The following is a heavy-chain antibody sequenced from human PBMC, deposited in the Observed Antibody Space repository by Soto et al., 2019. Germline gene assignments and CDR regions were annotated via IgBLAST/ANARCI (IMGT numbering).Heavy chain of an antibody. CDR2: ISRTSSFI. CDR3: ARDYDTLTGYAFDI. Sequence: GGSLRLSCAASKFTFSSYSMNWVRQAPGKGLEWVSSISRTSSFIYYADSVKGRFTISRENAKNSLYLQMNSLRAEDTAAYYSARDYDTLTGYAFDIWGQGTMVTVSS. D-gene: IGHD3-9*01. CDR1: KFTFSSYS. J-gene: IGHJ3*02. V-gene: IGHV3-21*01.